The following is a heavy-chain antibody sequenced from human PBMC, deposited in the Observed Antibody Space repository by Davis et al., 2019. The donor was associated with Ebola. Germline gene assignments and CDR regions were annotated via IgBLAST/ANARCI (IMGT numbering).Heavy chain of an antibody. D-gene: IGHD2-2*01. J-gene: IGHJ3*02. CDR2: ISSSSSYI. CDR3: NLPADGGDAFDI. CDR1: GFTFSSYS. V-gene: IGHV3-21*01. Sequence: PGGSLRLSCAASGFTFSSYSMNWVRQAPGKGLEWVSSISSSSSYIYYADSVKGRFTISRDNAKNSLYLQMNSLRAEDTAVYYCNLPADGGDAFDIWGQGTMVTVSS.